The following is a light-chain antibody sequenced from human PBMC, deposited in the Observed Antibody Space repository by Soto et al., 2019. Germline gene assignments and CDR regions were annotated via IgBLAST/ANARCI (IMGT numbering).Light chain of an antibody. CDR2: EGS. CDR3: CSYAGSSTSVV. V-gene: IGLV2-23*01. Sequence: QSALTQPASVSGSPGQSITISCTGTSSDVGSYTLVSWYQQHPGKAPKLMIYEGSKRHSGVSNRFSGSKSGNTASLTISGLQAEDEADYYCCSYAGSSTSVVFGGGTKVTVL. CDR1: SSDVGSYTL. J-gene: IGLJ2*01.